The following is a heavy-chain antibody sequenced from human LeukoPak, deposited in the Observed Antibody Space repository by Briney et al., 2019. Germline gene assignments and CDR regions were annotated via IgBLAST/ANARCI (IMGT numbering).Heavy chain of an antibody. CDR2: IYTTGNT. Sequence: KPSETLSLTCSVSGGSISSYYWSWIRQPAGKGREWIGRIYTTGNTAYNPSLKSRVPMSVDTSRNQCSLNLSSVTAADTAVYYCARDARGWSGFDYWGQGTLVTVSS. J-gene: IGHJ4*02. D-gene: IGHD3-3*01. CDR1: GGSISSYY. CDR3: ARDARGWSGFDY. V-gene: IGHV4-4*07.